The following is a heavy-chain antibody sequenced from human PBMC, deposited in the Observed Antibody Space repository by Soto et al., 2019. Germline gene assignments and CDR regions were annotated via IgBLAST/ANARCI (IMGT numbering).Heavy chain of an antibody. CDR3: ARDKITGLIDD. CDR1: GGSFSGYY. Sequence: PSETLSLTCAVYGGSFSGYYWTWIRQPPGTGLEWIGEINHSGSTNYNPPLKSRVTISVDTSKNQFSLKLTSVTAADTAVYYCARDKITGLIDDWGQGTLVSVSS. D-gene: IGHD2-8*02. CDR2: INHSGST. J-gene: IGHJ4*02. V-gene: IGHV4-34*01.